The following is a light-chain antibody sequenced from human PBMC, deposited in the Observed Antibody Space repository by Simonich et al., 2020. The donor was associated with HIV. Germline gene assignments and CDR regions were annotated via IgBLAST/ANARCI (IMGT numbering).Light chain of an antibody. CDR1: QSVSSN. Sequence: EIVMKQSPATLSVSPGERPTLSCRASQSVSSNLAWYQQKPGQSPRLLIYGASTRAAGIPARFSGSGSGTEFTLTISSLQSEDFAVYYCQQYNNWPLTFGQGTRLEIK. V-gene: IGKV3-15*01. J-gene: IGKJ5*01. CDR2: GAS. CDR3: QQYNNWPLT.